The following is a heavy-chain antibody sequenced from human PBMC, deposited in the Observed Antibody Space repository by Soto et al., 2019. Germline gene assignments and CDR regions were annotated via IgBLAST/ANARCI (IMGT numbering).Heavy chain of an antibody. Sequence: QVQLVESGGGVVQPGRSLRLSCAASGFTFSSYAMHWVRQAPGKGLEWVAVISYDGSNKYYADSVKGRFTISRDNSKNALDLQMNSLRAEDTAVYYCARDSYYGSGSYPAHYYYYGMDVWGEGTTVTVSS. CDR3: ARDSYYGSGSYPAHYYYYGMDV. J-gene: IGHJ6*04. V-gene: IGHV3-30-3*01. D-gene: IGHD3-10*01. CDR2: ISYDGSNK. CDR1: GFTFSSYA.